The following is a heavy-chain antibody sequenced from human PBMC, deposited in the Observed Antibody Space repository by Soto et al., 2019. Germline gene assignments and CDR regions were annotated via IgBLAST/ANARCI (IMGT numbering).Heavy chain of an antibody. CDR1: GYTFSGYS. J-gene: IGHJ6*02. CDR2: ISGYNGNT. CDR3: ARDVFCGGAPAFPDMDV. D-gene: IGHD3-9*01. Sequence: ASVKVSCKASGYTFSGYSITWVRQAPGQGLEWMGRISGYNGNTNYARTLRGRLTLTTDTSTSTAYMELRSLTSDDTAVYYCARDVFCGGAPAFPDMDVWGQGTTVTV. V-gene: IGHV1-18*04.